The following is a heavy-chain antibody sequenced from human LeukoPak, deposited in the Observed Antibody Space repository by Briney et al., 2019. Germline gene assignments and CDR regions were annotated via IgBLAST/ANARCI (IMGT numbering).Heavy chain of an antibody. Sequence: PGGSLRLSCAASGFALRTSWMSWVRQAPGKGLEWVAVIWGDGANQFYADSVKGRFTISRDSSQNTVYLEMHSLRTEDTAMYYCAKDAQRGFDYSNSLEYWGPGTLVTVSS. V-gene: IGHV3-33*06. CDR2: IWGDGANQ. CDR3: AKDAQRGFDYSNSLEY. J-gene: IGHJ4*02. CDR1: GFALRTSW. D-gene: IGHD4-11*01.